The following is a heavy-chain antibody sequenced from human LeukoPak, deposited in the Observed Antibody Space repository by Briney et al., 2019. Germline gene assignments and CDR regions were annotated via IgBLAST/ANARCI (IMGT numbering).Heavy chain of an antibody. Sequence: GGSLRLSCAASGFTFINYAMHWVRQAPGKGLEWVALISYDGSNKYYADSVKGRFTISRDNSKNTLSLQMNSLRTEDTAVYFRARDNYTSSWYKAEFVYWGQGTLVTVSS. CDR3: ARDNYTSSWYKAEFVY. CDR1: GFTFINYA. J-gene: IGHJ4*02. CDR2: ISYDGSNK. D-gene: IGHD6-13*01. V-gene: IGHV3-30-3*01.